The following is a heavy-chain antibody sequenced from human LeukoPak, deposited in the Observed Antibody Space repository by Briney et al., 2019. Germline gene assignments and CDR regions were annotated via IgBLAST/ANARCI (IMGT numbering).Heavy chain of an antibody. J-gene: IGHJ5*02. D-gene: IGHD3-22*01. CDR2: IYYSGST. Sequence: PSETLSLTCTVSGGSISRYYWSWIRQPPGKGLEWIGYIYYSGSTNYNPSLKSRVTISVDTSKDQFSLKLSSVTAADTAVYYCARDLDDSSGYYSRSNWFDPWGQGTLVTVSS. CDR1: GGSISRYY. CDR3: ARDLDDSSGYYSRSNWFDP. V-gene: IGHV4-59*01.